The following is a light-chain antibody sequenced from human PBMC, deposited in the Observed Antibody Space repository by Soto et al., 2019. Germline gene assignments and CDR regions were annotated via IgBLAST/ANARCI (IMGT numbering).Light chain of an antibody. J-gene: IGKJ4*01. Sequence: DIQMTQSPSTLSASVGDRVTITCRASQTISSWLARYQQKPGKAPTLLIYHASSFQSGVPSRFSGSGSGTDFTLTISSLQPDDFATYYCQQHNNYSPLTFGGGTKVDIK. CDR1: QTISSW. V-gene: IGKV1-5*01. CDR3: QQHNNYSPLT. CDR2: HAS.